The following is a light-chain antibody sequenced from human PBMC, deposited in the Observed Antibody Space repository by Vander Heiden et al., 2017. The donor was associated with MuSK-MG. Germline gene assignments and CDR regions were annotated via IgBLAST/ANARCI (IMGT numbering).Light chain of an antibody. V-gene: IGKV4-1*01. CDR1: QSVLYSSNNMNY. J-gene: IGKJ1*01. CDR3: QQYYTTPRT. CDR2: WAS. Sequence: DIVMTQSPDSLAVSLGERATINCKSSQSVLYSSNNMNYLAWYQQKPGQPPKLLIYWASTRESGVPDRFSGSGSGTDFTLTISSLQAEDVAVYYCQQYYTTPRTFGPGTKVEIK.